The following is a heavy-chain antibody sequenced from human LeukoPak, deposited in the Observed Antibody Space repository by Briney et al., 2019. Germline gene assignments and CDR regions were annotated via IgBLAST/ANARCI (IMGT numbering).Heavy chain of an antibody. CDR3: AAMTAVVRGRDAFDI. Sequence: SQTLSLTCTVSGGSISSGGYYWSWIRQHPGKGLEWIGYIYYSGSTYYNPSLKSRVTISVDTSKNQFSLKLSSVTAADTAVYYCAAMTAVVRGRDAFDIWGQGTMVTVSS. D-gene: IGHD4-23*01. CDR2: IYYSGST. V-gene: IGHV4-31*03. CDR1: GGSISSGGYY. J-gene: IGHJ3*02.